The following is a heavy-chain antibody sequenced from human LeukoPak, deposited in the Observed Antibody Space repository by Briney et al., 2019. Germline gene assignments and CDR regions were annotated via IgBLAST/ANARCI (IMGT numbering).Heavy chain of an antibody. CDR1: GGSISSSNW. Sequence: PSGTLSLTCAVSGGSISSSNWWSWVRQPPGKGLEWIGEIYHSGSTNYNPSLKSRVTLSVDNSNNQFSLKLNSVTAADTAVYYCAREEYTYGPILDYWGQGTLVTVSS. J-gene: IGHJ4*02. V-gene: IGHV4-4*02. CDR2: IYHSGST. CDR3: AREEYTYGPILDY. D-gene: IGHD5-18*01.